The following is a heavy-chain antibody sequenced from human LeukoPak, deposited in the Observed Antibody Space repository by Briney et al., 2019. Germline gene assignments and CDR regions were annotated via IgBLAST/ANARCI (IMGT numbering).Heavy chain of an antibody. Sequence: ASLKVSCKASGGTFSSAAISWVRQAPGQGLEWMGYIIPIVDTANYAQKFQGGVTISADKSTSTAYMEMSSLRSEDTAVYYCARDTGDSGAIRGYYCMDVWGKGTTVTVSS. CDR1: GGTFSSAA. CDR2: IIPIVDTA. V-gene: IGHV1-69*06. CDR3: ARDTGDSGAIRGYYCMDV. D-gene: IGHD3-22*01. J-gene: IGHJ6*03.